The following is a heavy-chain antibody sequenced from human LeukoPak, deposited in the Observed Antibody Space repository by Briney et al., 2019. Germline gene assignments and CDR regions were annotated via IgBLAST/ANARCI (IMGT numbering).Heavy chain of an antibody. J-gene: IGHJ3*01. CDR1: GFTFSVYA. V-gene: IGHV3-23*01. CDR3: ARDDYGGDSIENAFDV. D-gene: IGHD4-23*01. CDR2: ITSSGEAT. Sequence: GGSLRLSCDASGFTFSVYAMSWVRQGTGKGLEWVSSITSSGEATYYADSVKGRFTISRDNAKNSLYLQMNSLRAEDTAVYYCARDDYGGDSIENAFDVWGQGTLLTVSS.